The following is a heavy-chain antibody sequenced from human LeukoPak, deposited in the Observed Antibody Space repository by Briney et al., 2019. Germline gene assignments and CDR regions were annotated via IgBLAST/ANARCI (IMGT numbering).Heavy chain of an antibody. D-gene: IGHD5-24*01. CDR3: ARDGEMATIENYFEY. V-gene: IGHV1-2*02. J-gene: IGHJ4*02. CDR1: GYTFTGYF. CDR2: INPNSDGT. Sequence: ASVKVSCKASGYTFTGYFIHWVRQAPGQGLEWMGWINPNSDGTNYAQKFQGRVTMTRDTSISTAYMELSRLRSDDTAVYYCARDGEMATIENYFEYWGQGTLVTVSS.